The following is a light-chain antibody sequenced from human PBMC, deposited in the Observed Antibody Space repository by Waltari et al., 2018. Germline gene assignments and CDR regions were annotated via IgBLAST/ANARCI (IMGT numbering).Light chain of an antibody. Sequence: AIRITQSPSSLSASTGDRVTITCRVSQGIISYLAWYQQKPGKAPKLLIYAASTLQSGVPSRFSGSGSGTDFTLTISCLQSEDFATYYCQQYYSYPLTFGGGTKVEIK. CDR3: QQYYSYPLT. CDR2: AAS. CDR1: QGIISY. V-gene: IGKV1-8*01. J-gene: IGKJ4*01.